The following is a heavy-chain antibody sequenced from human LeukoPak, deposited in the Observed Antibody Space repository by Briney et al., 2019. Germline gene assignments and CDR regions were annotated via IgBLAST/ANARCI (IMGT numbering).Heavy chain of an antibody. CDR3: ARQGRWFGEYSP. D-gene: IGHD3-10*01. CDR2: TYYRSKWDN. CDR1: GDSVSSNTTA. V-gene: IGHV6-1*01. J-gene: IGHJ5*02. Sequence: SQTLSLTCAISGDSVSSNTTAWNWIRQSPSRGLEWLGRTYYRSKWDNDYAVSVKSRISINPDTSKNQFSLHLNSVTPEDTAVYYCARQGRWFGEYSPWGQGTPVTVSS.